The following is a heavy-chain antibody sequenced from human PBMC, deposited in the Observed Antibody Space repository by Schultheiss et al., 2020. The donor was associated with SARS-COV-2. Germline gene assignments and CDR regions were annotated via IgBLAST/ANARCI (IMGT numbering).Heavy chain of an antibody. J-gene: IGHJ3*02. D-gene: IGHD6-19*01. Sequence: SETLSLTCTVSGGSISSYYWSWIRQPPGKGLEWIGYIYYSGSTNYNPSLKSRVTISVDTSKNQFSLKLSSVTAADTAVYYCAQVAGISHDAFDIWGQGTMVTVSS. CDR1: GGSISSYY. V-gene: IGHV4-59*08. CDR2: IYYSGST. CDR3: AQVAGISHDAFDI.